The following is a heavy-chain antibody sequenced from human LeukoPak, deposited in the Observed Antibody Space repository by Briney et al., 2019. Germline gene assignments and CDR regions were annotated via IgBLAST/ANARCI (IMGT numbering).Heavy chain of an antibody. CDR3: ARVGIAVAGTGGVYCYYYGMDV. CDR1: GYTFTSYG. V-gene: IGHV1-18*01. CDR2: ISAYNGNT. Sequence: ASVKVSCKASGYTFTSYGISWVRQAPGQGLEWMGWISAYNGNTNYAQKLQGRVTMTTDTSTSTAYMELRSPRSDDTAVYYCARVGIAVAGTGGVYCYYYGMDVWGQGTTVTVSS. D-gene: IGHD6-19*01. J-gene: IGHJ6*02.